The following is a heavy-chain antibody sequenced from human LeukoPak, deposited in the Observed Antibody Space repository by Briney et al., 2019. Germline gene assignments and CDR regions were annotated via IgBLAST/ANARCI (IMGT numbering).Heavy chain of an antibody. CDR2: IYYSGST. D-gene: IGHD1-7*01. CDR1: GGSISSSSYY. V-gene: IGHV4-39*01. Sequence: PSETLSLTCTVSGGSISSSSYYWGWLRQPPGKGLEWIGSIYYSGSTYYNPSLKCRVTISVDTSKNQCSLKLSSVTAADTAVYYCARLYLRTGTVDYWGQGTLVTVSS. CDR3: ARLYLRTGTVDY. J-gene: IGHJ4*02.